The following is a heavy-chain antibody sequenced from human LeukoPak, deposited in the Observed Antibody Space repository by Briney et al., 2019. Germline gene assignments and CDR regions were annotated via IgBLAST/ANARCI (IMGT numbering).Heavy chain of an antibody. CDR2: VYYGGGT. Sequence: PSQTLSLTCSVSSASVSSGGSYWSWIRQHPWRGLEWIGYVYYGGGTYYNPSLKSRVFISLDTSKNQFFLNLTSVTAADTAVYYCARGRYDGPFDYWGQGTLVTVSS. J-gene: IGHJ4*02. V-gene: IGHV4-31*03. CDR1: SASVSSGGSY. CDR3: ARGRYDGPFDY. D-gene: IGHD3-3*01.